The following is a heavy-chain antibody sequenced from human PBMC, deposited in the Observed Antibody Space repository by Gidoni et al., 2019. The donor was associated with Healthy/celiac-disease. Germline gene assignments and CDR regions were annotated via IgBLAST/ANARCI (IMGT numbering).Heavy chain of an antibody. CDR2: IWYDGSNK. Sequence: QVQLVESGGGVVQPGRSLRLSCAASGFTFSSYGMPWVRQAPGKGLGWGAVIWYDGSNKYYADSVKGRFTISRDNSKNTLYLQMNSLRAEDTAVYYCARDRSPTIFYYGSGSYFYHWFDPWGQGTLVTVSS. J-gene: IGHJ5*02. CDR3: ARDRSPTIFYYGSGSYFYHWFDP. V-gene: IGHV3-33*08. D-gene: IGHD3-10*01. CDR1: GFTFSSYG.